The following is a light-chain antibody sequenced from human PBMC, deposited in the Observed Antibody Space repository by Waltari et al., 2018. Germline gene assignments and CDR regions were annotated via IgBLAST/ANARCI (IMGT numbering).Light chain of an antibody. CDR3: QQYNNWPPWT. CDR1: QTVSSN. V-gene: IGKV3-15*01. CDR2: GAS. Sequence: EIVMTQSPATLSVSPGERATLSCRASQTVSSNLAWYQQKPVQAPRLLIYGASTRANGIPARFSGSGSGTEFTLTISSLQSEDFAVYYCQQYNNWPPWTFGQGTKVEIK. J-gene: IGKJ1*01.